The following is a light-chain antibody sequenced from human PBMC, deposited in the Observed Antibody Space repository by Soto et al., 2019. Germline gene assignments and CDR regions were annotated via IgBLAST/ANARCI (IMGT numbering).Light chain of an antibody. J-gene: IGKJ1*01. Sequence: ETVMTQSPATLSVSPGERATLSCRASQSVSSSLAWYQQKPGQAPRLLIYGASTRATGIPTRFSGSGSGTEFTLTISSLQSEDFAIYYCQQYINWPKTFGQGTK. CDR3: QQYINWPKT. V-gene: IGKV3-15*01. CDR1: QSVSSS. CDR2: GAS.